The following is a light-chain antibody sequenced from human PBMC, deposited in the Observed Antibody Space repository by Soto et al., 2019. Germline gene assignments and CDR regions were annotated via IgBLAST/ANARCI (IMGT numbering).Light chain of an antibody. CDR1: QSISNNY. CDR3: QYYVGSLWT. CDR2: GTL. V-gene: IGKV3-20*01. Sequence: EIVLTQSPGTLSLSPGESATLSCRASQSISNNYLAWYQQKPGQPPRLLIYGTLSRASGIPDRFSGGGSGTDFTLTIRKMEPEDFAVYFCQYYVGSLWTFGQGTKVEIK. J-gene: IGKJ1*01.